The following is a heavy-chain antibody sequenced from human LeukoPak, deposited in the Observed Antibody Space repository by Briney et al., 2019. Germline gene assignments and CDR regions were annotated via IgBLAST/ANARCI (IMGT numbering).Heavy chain of an antibody. Sequence: KSGGSLRLPCAASGFTFSSYWMSWVRQAPGKGLEWVANIKQDGSEKYYVDSVKGRFTISRDNAKNSLYLQMNSLRAEDTAVYYCARDQGYQLLPDYYYYYYMDVWGKGTTVTVSS. CDR1: GFTFSSYW. D-gene: IGHD2-2*01. V-gene: IGHV3-7*01. CDR2: IKQDGSEK. J-gene: IGHJ6*03. CDR3: ARDQGYQLLPDYYYYYYMDV.